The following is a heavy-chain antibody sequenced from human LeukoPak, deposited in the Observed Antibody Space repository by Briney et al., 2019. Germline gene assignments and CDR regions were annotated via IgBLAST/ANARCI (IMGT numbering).Heavy chain of an antibody. CDR2: ISGSGDNT. Sequence: TGGSLRLSCAASGFTFSSYAMSWVRQAPGKGLEWVSGISGSGDNTYYADSVKGRFTISRDNSKNTLYVQVNSLGTEDTAAYYCAKGSYYDSSGSFYFDYWGQGPRSPSPQ. CDR1: GFTFSSYA. CDR3: AKGSYYDSSGSFYFDY. J-gene: IGHJ4*02. D-gene: IGHD3-22*01. V-gene: IGHV3-23*01.